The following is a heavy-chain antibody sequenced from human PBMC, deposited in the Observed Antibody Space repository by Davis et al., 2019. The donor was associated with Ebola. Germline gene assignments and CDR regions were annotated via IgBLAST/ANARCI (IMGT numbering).Heavy chain of an antibody. D-gene: IGHD1-1*01. J-gene: IGHJ4*02. CDR3: ARDVRGITGPSEY. CDR1: RYSLTDDG. Sequence: ASVQVSCKASRYSLTDDGISWVRQAPGQGLEWMGWISTYNGNTNYAQKVQGRITMTTDPSTSTAYMELRGLRSDGTARYYCARDVRGITGPSEYWGQGTLVTVSS. V-gene: IGHV1-18*01. CDR2: ISTYNGNT.